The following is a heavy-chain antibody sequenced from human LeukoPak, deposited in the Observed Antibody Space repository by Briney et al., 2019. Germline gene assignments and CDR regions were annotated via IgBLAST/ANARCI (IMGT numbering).Heavy chain of an antibody. CDR2: ISGSSTNT. J-gene: IGHJ4*02. V-gene: IGHV3-11*03. CDR3: TRHPAEGDY. CDR1: GFSFSNYW. Sequence: GGSLRLSCAASGFSFSNYWMSWIRQAPGKGLESVSYISGSSTNTNYADSVKGRFTISRDNAKNSLYLQMNSLRAEDTAVYYCTRHPAEGDYWGQGTLVTVSS. D-gene: IGHD2-15*01.